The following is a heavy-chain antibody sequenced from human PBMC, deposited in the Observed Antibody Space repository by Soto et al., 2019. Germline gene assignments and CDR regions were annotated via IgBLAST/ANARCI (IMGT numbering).Heavy chain of an antibody. J-gene: IGHJ4*02. CDR2: IYYSGST. CDR1: GDSISSSSYY. V-gene: IGHV4-39*01. CDR3: ARGYYDFWSGYSQTYYFDY. Sequence: SQTLSLTCTVSGDSISSSSYYWGWIRQPPGKGLEWIGSIYYSGSTYYDPSLKSRVTISVDTSKNQFSLKLSSVTAADTAVYYCARGYYDFWSGYSQTYYFDYWGQGTLVTVSS. D-gene: IGHD3-3*01.